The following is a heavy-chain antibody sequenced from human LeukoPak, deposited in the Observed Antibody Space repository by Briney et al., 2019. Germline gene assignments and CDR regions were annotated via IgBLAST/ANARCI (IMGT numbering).Heavy chain of an antibody. CDR2: INPNRGGT. CDR1: GYTFTGYY. D-gene: IGHD3-10*01. CDR3: ARGITMVRGVIIYFDY. J-gene: IGHJ4*02. V-gene: IGHV1-2*02. Sequence: ASVTVSCKASGYTFTGYYMHWVRQPPGQGLEWLGWINPNRGGTNYAQKFQGRVTMTRDTSISTAYMELSRLRSDDTAVYYCARGITMVRGVIIYFDYWGQGTLVTVSS.